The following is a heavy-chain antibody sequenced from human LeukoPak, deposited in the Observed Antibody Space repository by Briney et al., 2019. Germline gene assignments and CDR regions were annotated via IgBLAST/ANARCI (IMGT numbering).Heavy chain of an antibody. CDR2: IKSKTDGGTT. V-gene: IGHV3-15*01. CDR3: TTGITMVRGVIHLIDY. D-gene: IGHD3-10*01. CDR1: GFTFSNAW. J-gene: IGHJ4*02. Sequence: GGSLRLSCTASGFTFSNAWMSWVRQAPGKGLEWVGRIKSKTDGGTTDYAAPVKGRFTISRDDSKNTLYLQMNSLKTEDTAVYYCTTGITMVRGVIHLIDYWGQGTLVTVSS.